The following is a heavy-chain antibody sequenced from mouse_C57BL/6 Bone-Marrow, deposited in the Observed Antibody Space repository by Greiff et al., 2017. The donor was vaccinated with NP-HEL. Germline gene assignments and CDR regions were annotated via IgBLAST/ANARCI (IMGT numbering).Heavy chain of an antibody. CDR3: AKVYYGSSLAY. V-gene: IGHV1-82*01. CDR1: GYAFSSSW. Sequence: QVQLQQSGPELVKPGASVKISCKASGYAFSSSWMNWVKQRPGKGLEWIGRIYPGDGGTNYNGTFKGKATLTADKSSSTAYMQLSSLTSEDSAVYFCAKVYYGSSLAYWGQGTLVTVSA. J-gene: IGHJ3*01. CDR2: IYPGDGGT. D-gene: IGHD1-1*01.